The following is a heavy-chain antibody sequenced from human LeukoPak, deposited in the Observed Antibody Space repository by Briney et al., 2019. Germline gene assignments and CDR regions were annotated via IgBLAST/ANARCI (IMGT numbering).Heavy chain of an antibody. CDR3: AKDSGLRWFGENYYYMDV. D-gene: IGHD3-10*01. CDR2: IIGSGGST. CDR1: GFSFSSYG. J-gene: IGHJ6*03. V-gene: IGHV3-23*01. Sequence: GGSLRLSCAASGFSFSSYGMIWVRQAPGKGLEWGSTIIGSGGSTDYADSVKGRFTISRDNSRSTLYLQMNSLRAEDTAVYYCAKDSGLRWFGENYYYMDVWGKGTTVTISS.